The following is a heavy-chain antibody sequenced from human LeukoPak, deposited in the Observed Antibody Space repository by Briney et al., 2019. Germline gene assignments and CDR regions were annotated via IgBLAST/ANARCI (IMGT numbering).Heavy chain of an antibody. CDR1: GFSFSTYW. Sequence: GGSLRLSCVASGFSFSTYWMSWVRQAPGKGLEWVGRIKSKTDGGTTDFAAPVKGRFTILRDDSENTLYLQVNSLQSEDTAVYYCTTGLGATDFDYWGQGTLVTVSS. D-gene: IGHD1-26*01. V-gene: IGHV3-15*01. CDR2: IKSKTDGGTT. J-gene: IGHJ4*02. CDR3: TTGLGATDFDY.